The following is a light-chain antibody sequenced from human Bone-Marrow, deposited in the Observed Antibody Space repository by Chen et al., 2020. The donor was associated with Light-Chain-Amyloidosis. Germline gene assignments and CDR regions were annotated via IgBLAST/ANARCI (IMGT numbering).Light chain of an antibody. J-gene: IGLJ3*02. CDR3: QVWDRSSDRPV. Sequence: SYVLTQPSSVSVAPGQTATLACGGNNIGSTSVHWYQQTPGRAPLLVVYDDSDRPSGIPERLAGSNSGNTATLTISRVKAGDEADYDCQVWDRSSDRPVFGGGTKLTVL. CDR2: DDS. V-gene: IGLV3-21*02. CDR1: NIGSTS.